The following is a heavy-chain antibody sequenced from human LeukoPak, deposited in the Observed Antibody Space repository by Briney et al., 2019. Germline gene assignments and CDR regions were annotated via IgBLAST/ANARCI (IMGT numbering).Heavy chain of an antibody. CDR3: AKPPVGIVVVPAYGDY. V-gene: IGHV3-48*01. CDR1: GFTFSIYS. Sequence: GGSLRLSCAASGFTFSIYSMNWVRQAPGKGLEWVSYISSSNIIYYADSVKGRFTISRDNSKNTLYLQMNSLRAEDTAVYYCAKPPVGIVVVPAYGDYWGQGTLVTVSS. CDR2: ISSSNII. D-gene: IGHD2-2*03. J-gene: IGHJ4*02.